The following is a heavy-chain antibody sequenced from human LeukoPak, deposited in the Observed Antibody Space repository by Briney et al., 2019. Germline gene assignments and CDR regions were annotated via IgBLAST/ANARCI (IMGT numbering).Heavy chain of an antibody. CDR3: ARVRPRVVLRGTNHFDY. CDR2: IYPSGST. CDR1: GGSMTSHS. J-gene: IGHJ4*02. D-gene: IGHD3-16*01. Sequence: PSETLSLTCSVSGGSMTSHSWGWIRQTPGKGLEWIGYIYPSGSTNYNPSLKSRVSISVDSSRDQFSLTLTSVTAADTAVYYCARVRPRVVLRGTNHFDYWGPGTLVTVSS. V-gene: IGHV4-4*09.